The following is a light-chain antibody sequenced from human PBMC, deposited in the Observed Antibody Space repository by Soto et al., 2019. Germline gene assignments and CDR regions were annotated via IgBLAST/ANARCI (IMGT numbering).Light chain of an antibody. CDR3: QQSYSTRWT. V-gene: IGKV1-39*01. Sequence: DIQMTQSPSSLSASVGDRVTITCRASQSISSYLNWYQQKPGKAPKLLIYAASSLQSGVTSRFSGSGSGPDFTLTISSLQPEDFATYYCQQSYSTRWTFGQGTKVEIK. J-gene: IGKJ1*01. CDR1: QSISSY. CDR2: AAS.